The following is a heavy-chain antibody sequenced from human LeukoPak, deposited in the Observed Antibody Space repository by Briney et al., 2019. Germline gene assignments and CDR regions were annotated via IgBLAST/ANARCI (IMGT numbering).Heavy chain of an antibody. CDR3: AKGDLEDSNYYMAV. D-gene: IGHD5-24*01. CDR1: GLTFSKHA. Sequence: GGSLRLSCAASGLTFSKHAMSWVRQAPGKGLEWVSLITGSGGDTNYAGSAKGRFTISRDNAKNTLYLQMNGLGADDGAVYYCAKGDLEDSNYYMAVWGKGTTVTVSS. CDR2: ITGSGGDT. V-gene: IGHV3-23*01. J-gene: IGHJ6*03.